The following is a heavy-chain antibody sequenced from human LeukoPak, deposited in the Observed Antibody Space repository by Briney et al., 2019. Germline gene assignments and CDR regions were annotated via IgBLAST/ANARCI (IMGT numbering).Heavy chain of an antibody. V-gene: IGHV4-59*01. D-gene: IGHD5-24*01. CDR3: ARDPGDGYTVWYFDL. CDR1: GGSISSYY. J-gene: IGHJ2*01. Sequence: PSETLSLTCTVSGGSISSYYWSWIRQPPGKGLEWIGYINYSGSTSCHPSLKSRVTISEDTSKNQFSLKLTSVTAADTAVYYCARDPGDGYTVWYFDLWGRGTLVTVSS. CDR2: INYSGST.